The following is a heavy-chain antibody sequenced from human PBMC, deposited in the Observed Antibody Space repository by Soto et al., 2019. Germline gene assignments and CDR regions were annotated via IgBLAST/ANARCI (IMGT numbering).Heavy chain of an antibody. D-gene: IGHD3-3*01. CDR2: IIPIFGTA. CDR1: GGTFSSYA. V-gene: IGHV1-69*13. CDR3: ARGRVTIFGVVPRPYYYGMDV. Sequence: SVKVSCKASGGTFSSYAISWVRQAPGQGLEWMGGIIPIFGTANYAQKFQGRVTITADESTSTAYMELGSLRSEDTAVYYCARGRVTIFGVVPRPYYYGMDVWGQGTTVTVSS. J-gene: IGHJ6*02.